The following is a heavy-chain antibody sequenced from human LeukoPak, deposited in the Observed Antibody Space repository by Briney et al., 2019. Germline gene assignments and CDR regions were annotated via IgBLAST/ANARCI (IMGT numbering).Heavy chain of an antibody. CDR2: ISSNNDYI. CDR1: GFTFSSYS. J-gene: IGHJ4*02. Sequence: GGSLRLSCAASGFTFSSYSMNWVRQAPGKGLEWVSSISSNNDYIYYADSVKGRFTISRDNAKNSLFLQMNSLRAEDTAVYYCARVAVAAAGTDYWGQGTLVTVPS. CDR3: ARVAVAAAGTDY. D-gene: IGHD6-13*01. V-gene: IGHV3-21*01.